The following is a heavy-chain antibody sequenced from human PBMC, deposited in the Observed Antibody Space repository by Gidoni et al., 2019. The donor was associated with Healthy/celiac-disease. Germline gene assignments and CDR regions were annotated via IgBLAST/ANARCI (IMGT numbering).Heavy chain of an antibody. CDR2: IDPCDSYT. D-gene: IGHD3-16*01. CDR3: ARQGGDYHGTPGR. J-gene: IGHJ4*02. V-gene: IGHV5-10-1*03. CDR1: GYSFTSYW. Sequence: EVQLVQSGAEVKKPGESLRISCTGSGYSFTSYWITWVRQMSGKGLEWLGRIDPCDSYTNYSPSFQSHVTISADKSISTAYLQWSSLKASDTAMYYCARQGGDYHGTPGRWGQGTLVTVS.